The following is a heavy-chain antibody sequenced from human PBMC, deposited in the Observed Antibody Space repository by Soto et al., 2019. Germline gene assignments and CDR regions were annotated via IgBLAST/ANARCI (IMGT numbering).Heavy chain of an antibody. J-gene: IGHJ6*02. Sequence: ASVKVSCKASGGTFSSYAISWVRQAPGQGLEWMGGIIPIFGTANYAQKFQGRVTVTADKSTSTAYMELSSLGSEDTAVYYCARGELDFWSGSLSGPYYYYYGMDVWGQGTTVTVSS. D-gene: IGHD3-3*01. V-gene: IGHV1-69*06. CDR3: ARGELDFWSGSLSGPYYYYYGMDV. CDR2: IIPIFGTA. CDR1: GGTFSSYA.